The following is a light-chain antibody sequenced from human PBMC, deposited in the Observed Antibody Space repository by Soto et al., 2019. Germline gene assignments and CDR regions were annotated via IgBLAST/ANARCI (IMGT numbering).Light chain of an antibody. V-gene: IGKV4-1*01. CDR3: QQYYATPLT. CDR1: QSLLYSSNNYNY. CDR2: WAS. J-gene: IGKJ4*01. Sequence: DMVMTQSTHSLAVSLGERATIHCKSSQSLLYSSNNYNYLAWYQQKPGQSPKLLIYWASTRESGVPDRFRGSGSGTDFTLTITNLQSDDVAFYYCQQYYATPLTFGGGTKVDIK.